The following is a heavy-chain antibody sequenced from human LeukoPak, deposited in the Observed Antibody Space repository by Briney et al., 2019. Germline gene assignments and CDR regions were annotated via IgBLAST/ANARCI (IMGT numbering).Heavy chain of an antibody. J-gene: IGHJ4*02. CDR2: INPNSGGT. CDR3: ARDSYGRIAAAGTTFFDY. V-gene: IGHV1-2*02. Sequence: ASVKVSCKASGYIFTGYYMHWVRQAPGQGLEWMGWINPNSGGTNYAQKLQGRVTMTTDTSTSTAYMELRSLRSDDTAVYYCARDSYGRIAAAGTTFFDYWGQGTLVTVSS. CDR1: GYIFTGYY. D-gene: IGHD6-13*01.